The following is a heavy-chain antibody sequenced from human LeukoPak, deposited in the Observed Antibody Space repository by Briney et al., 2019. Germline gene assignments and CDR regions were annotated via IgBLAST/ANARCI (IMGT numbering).Heavy chain of an antibody. D-gene: IGHD6-19*01. J-gene: IGHJ3*02. V-gene: IGHV1-46*01. Sequence: ASVKVSCKASGYTFTSYYVHWVRQAPGQGLEWMGIINPSGGSPSFAQKFQGRVTMTRDTSTNTVYIELSSLRSEDTAVYYCARGGYTVAGTRAFDIWGQGTMVTVSS. CDR2: INPSGGSP. CDR1: GYTFTSYY. CDR3: ARGGYTVAGTRAFDI.